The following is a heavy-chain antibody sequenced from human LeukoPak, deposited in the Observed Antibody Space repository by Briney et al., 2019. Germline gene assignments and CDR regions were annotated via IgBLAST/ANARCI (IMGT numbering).Heavy chain of an antibody. J-gene: IGHJ4*02. CDR3: TRQGRY. CDR1: GYSFTSYW. V-gene: IGHV5-51*01. Sequence: GESLKISCKASGYSFTSYWIGWVRQMPGKGLEWMGVLYPADSRTTYSPSFQGQVTITADKSISTAYLQWSSLKASDTAMYYCTRQGRYWGQGILVTVSS. CDR2: LYPADSRT.